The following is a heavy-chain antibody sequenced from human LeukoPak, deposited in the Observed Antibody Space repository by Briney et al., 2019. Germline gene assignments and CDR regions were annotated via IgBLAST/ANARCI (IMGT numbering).Heavy chain of an antibody. J-gene: IGHJ5*02. Sequence: SETLSLTCTVSGGSISSYYWSWIRQPPGKGLEWIGFIYYSGSTHYNPSLKSRVTISVDTSKNQFSLKLSSVTAADTAVYYCARVKLRFLEWLFDRVRWFDPWGQGTLVTVSS. CDR3: ARVKLRFLEWLFDRVRWFDP. CDR2: IYYSGST. D-gene: IGHD3-3*01. CDR1: GGSISSYY. V-gene: IGHV4-59*01.